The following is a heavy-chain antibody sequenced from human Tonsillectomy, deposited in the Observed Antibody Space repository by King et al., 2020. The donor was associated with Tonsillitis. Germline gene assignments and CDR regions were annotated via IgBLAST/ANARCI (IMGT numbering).Heavy chain of an antibody. CDR3: ARDGVLYRYGWFDP. CDR2: IYYSGST. Sequence: VQLQESGPGLVKPSQTLSLTCTVSGGSISSGDYYWSWIRQPPGKGLEWIGDIYYSGSTSYNPSLKSRVTISVDTSKNQFSLKLSSLTASDTAVYYCARDGVLYRYGWFDPWGQGTLVTVSS. J-gene: IGHJ5*02. D-gene: IGHD3-16*02. V-gene: IGHV4-30-4*01. CDR1: GGSISSGDYY.